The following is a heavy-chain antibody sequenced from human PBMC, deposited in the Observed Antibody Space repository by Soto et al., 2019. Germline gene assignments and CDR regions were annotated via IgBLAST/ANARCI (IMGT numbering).Heavy chain of an antibody. J-gene: IGHJ3*02. CDR1: GYTFTSYG. D-gene: IGHD4-17*01. Sequence: QVQLVQSGAEVKKPGASVKVSCKASGYTFTSYGISWVRQAPGQGLEWMGWISAYNGNTNYAQKLQGRVTMTTDTSTSTAYMELRSLRSDDTAVYYCATNPNYGDYETGAFDIWGKGTMVTVSS. CDR3: ATNPNYGDYETGAFDI. CDR2: ISAYNGNT. V-gene: IGHV1-18*01.